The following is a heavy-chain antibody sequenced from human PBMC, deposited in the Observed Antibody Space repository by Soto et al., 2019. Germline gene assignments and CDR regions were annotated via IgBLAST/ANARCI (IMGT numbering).Heavy chain of an antibody. CDR3: AHQPPAPYTVTTYYFDY. CDR2: IYWDDDK. Sequence: SGPTLVKPTQTLTLTCTFSGFSLSTSGVGVGWIRQPPGKALEWLALIYWDDDKRYSPSLKSRLTITKDTSKNQVVLTMTNMDPVDTATYYCAHQPPAPYTVTTYYFDYWGQGTLVTVSS. V-gene: IGHV2-5*02. CDR1: GFSLSTSGVG. D-gene: IGHD4-17*01. J-gene: IGHJ4*02.